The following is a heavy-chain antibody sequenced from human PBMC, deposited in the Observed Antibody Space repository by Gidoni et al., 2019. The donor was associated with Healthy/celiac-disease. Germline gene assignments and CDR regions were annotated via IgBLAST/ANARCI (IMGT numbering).Heavy chain of an antibody. CDR1: GYSFTSVW. D-gene: IGHD3-10*01. J-gene: IGHJ4*02. V-gene: IGHV5-51*03. CDR2: IYPGDSDT. Sequence: EVQLVQSGAEVKKPGESLKISCKGSGYSFTSVWIGLGSQMPGKGLEWMGIIYPGDSDTRYSPSFQGQVTISADKSISTAYLQWSSLKASDTAMYYCARPPGEAPYGSGRKEDDYWGQGTLVTVSS. CDR3: ARPPGEAPYGSGRKEDDY.